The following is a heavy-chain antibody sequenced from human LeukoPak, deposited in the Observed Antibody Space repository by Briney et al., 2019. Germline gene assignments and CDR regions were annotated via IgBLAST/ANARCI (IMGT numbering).Heavy chain of an antibody. D-gene: IGHD3-10*01. V-gene: IGHV3-23*01. CDR1: GFTFNTYG. CDR3: AKIPPTYGSGTNFDY. Sequence: GGSLRLSCAASGFTFNTYGMSWVRQAPGKGLEWVSVISGSGGSTYYADSVKGRFTISRDNSKNTLYLQMNSLRAEDTAVYYCAKIPPTYGSGTNFDYWGQGTLVTVSS. CDR2: ISGSGGST. J-gene: IGHJ4*02.